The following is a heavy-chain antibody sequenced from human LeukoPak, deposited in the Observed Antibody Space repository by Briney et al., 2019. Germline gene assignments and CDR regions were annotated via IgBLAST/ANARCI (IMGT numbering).Heavy chain of an antibody. CDR3: VRVLPSTG. CDR1: GGSFSGYY. CDR2: INHSGST. Sequence: SPSETLSLTCAVYGGSFSGYYWSWIRQPPGKGLEWIGEINHSGSTNYNPSLKSRVTISVDTSKNQFSLKLSSVTAADTAVYYCVRVLPSTGWGQGTLVTVSS. V-gene: IGHV4-34*01. J-gene: IGHJ4*02.